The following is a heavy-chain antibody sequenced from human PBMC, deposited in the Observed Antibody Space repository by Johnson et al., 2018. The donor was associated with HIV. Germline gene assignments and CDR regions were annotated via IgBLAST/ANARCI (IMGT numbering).Heavy chain of an antibody. CDR3: ARGERGVGNYGADNDAFDI. J-gene: IGHJ3*02. V-gene: IGHV3-7*01. CDR1: GFTFSDYY. Sequence: VQLVESGGGLVKPGGSLILSCAASGFTFSDYYMSWIRQAPGKGLEWVANIKQDGSEKHYVDSVKGRFTISRDNAKNSLYLQMNSLKSEDTAVCYCARGERGVGNYGADNDAFDIWGQGTMVTVSS. D-gene: IGHD4/OR15-4a*01. CDR2: IKQDGSEK.